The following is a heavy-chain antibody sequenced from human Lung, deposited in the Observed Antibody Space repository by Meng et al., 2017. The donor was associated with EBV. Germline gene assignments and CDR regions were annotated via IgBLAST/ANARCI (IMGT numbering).Heavy chain of an antibody. J-gene: IGHJ4*02. Sequence: VQLVQSGAEVKKPGGSVKVSCKASGYTFTSYDINWVRQGTGQGLEWMGWMNPNRGTTGYAQKFQGRVTMTRNISKSTAYMDLSSLRSEDTAVYYCATGVADFEYWGQGTLVTVSS. CDR2: MNPNRGTT. CDR1: GYTFTSYD. CDR3: ATGVADFEY. D-gene: IGHD6-19*01. V-gene: IGHV1-8*01.